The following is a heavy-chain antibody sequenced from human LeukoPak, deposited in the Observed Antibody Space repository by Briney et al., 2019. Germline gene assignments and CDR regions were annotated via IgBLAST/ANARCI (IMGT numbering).Heavy chain of an antibody. J-gene: IGHJ4*02. D-gene: IGHD3-10*01. V-gene: IGHV3-23*01. Sequence: GGSLRLSCVVSGITLSNYGMSWVRQAPGKGLDLVSGISEMGVSANYADSVKGRFIISRDNSKNTMYLQMNSVRAEDTAVYFCAKRGVVIRGVIIIGFHKEAYYFDCWGQGILVTVSS. CDR1: GITLSNYG. CDR3: AKRGVVIRGVIIIGFHKEAYYFDC. CDR2: ISEMGVSA.